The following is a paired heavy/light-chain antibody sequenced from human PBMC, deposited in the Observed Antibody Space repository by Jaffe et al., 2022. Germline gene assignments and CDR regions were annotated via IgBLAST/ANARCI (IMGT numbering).Heavy chain of an antibody. Sequence: QVQLQESGPGLVKPSGTLSLTCAVSGGSISSSNWWSWIRQPPGKGLEWIGEIYHSGSTNYNPSLKSRVTISVDKSKNQFSLKLSSVTAADTAVYYCARNGGAQDIVVVPAASLPIDIWGQGTMVTVSS. V-gene: IGHV4-4*02. CDR3: ARNGGAQDIVVVPAASLPIDI. CDR1: GGSISSSNW. D-gene: IGHD2-2*01. J-gene: IGHJ3*02. CDR2: IYHSGST.
Light chain of an antibody. CDR3: QQYNNWPKT. V-gene: IGKV3-15*01. CDR1: QSVSSN. J-gene: IGKJ1*01. CDR2: GAS. Sequence: EIVMTQSPATLSVSPGERATLSCRASQSVSSNLAWYQQKPGQAPRLLIYGASTRATGIPARFSGSGSGTEFTLTISSLQSEDFAVYYCQQYNNWPKTFGQGTKVEIK.